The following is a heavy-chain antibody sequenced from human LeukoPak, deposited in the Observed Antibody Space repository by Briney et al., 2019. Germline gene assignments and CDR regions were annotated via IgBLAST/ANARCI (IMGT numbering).Heavy chain of an antibody. Sequence: GASVKVSCKASGGTFSNHAISWVRQAPGQGLEWMGVIIPISGTANYAQKFQGRVTITADASTSTVYMELSSLTSDDTAVYYCVRWAGDSSAWYPALFDYWGQGTLVTVSS. CDR3: VRWAGDSSAWYPALFDY. J-gene: IGHJ4*02. CDR1: GGTFSNHA. CDR2: IIPISGTA. D-gene: IGHD6-13*01. V-gene: IGHV1-69*01.